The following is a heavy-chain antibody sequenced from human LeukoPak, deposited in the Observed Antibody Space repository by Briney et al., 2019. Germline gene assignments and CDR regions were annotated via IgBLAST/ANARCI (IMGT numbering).Heavy chain of an antibody. CDR3: AKEKQLWLSVRYYFDY. CDR1: GFTFSSYA. D-gene: IGHD5-18*01. Sequence: GGSLRLSCAASGFTFSSYAMSWVRQAPGKGLEWVSAISGSGGSTYYADSVKGRFTISRDNSKNTLYLQMNSLRAEDTAVYSCAKEKQLWLSVRYYFDYWGQGTLVTVSS. V-gene: IGHV3-23*01. J-gene: IGHJ4*02. CDR2: ISGSGGST.